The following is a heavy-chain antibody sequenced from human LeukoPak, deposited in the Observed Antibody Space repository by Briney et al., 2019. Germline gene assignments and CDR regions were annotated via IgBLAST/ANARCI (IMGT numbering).Heavy chain of an antibody. CDR1: GGSISSYY. V-gene: IGHV4-59*08. Sequence: SETLSLTCTVSGGSISSYYWSWIQQPPGKGLEWIGYIYYSGSTNYNPSLKSRVTISVDTSKNQFSLKLSSVTAADTAVYYCAARDGYSFDYWGQGTLVTVSS. CDR3: AARDGYSFDY. J-gene: IGHJ4*02. CDR2: IYYSGST. D-gene: IGHD5-12*01.